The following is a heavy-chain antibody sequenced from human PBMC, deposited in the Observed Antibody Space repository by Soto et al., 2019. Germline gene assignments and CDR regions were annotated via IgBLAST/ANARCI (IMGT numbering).Heavy chain of an antibody. CDR2: ISSSSSYI. CDR1: GFTFSSYS. Sequence: GGSLRLSCAASGFTFSSYSMNWVRQAPGKGLEWVSSISSSSSYIYYADSVKGRFTISRDNAKNSLYLQMNSLRAEDTAVYYCARDLVVVQKGAFDIWGQGTMVTVSS. J-gene: IGHJ3*02. CDR3: ARDLVVVQKGAFDI. V-gene: IGHV3-21*01. D-gene: IGHD2-2*01.